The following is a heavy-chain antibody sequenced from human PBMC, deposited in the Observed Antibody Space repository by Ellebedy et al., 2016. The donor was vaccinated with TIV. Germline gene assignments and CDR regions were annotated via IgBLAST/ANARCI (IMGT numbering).Heavy chain of an antibody. CDR2: TSYDGRYK. Sequence: GESLKISCAASGFTFSNYGMHWVRQAPGKGLEWVAVTSYDGRYKYYADSVKGRFTISRDNSKSTLHLLMNSLRDEDTALYYCVRQSGQCNGGGCNGDAFDIWGQGTMVTVSS. V-gene: IGHV3-30*03. CDR1: GFTFSNYG. D-gene: IGHD4-23*01. J-gene: IGHJ3*02. CDR3: VRQSGQCNGGGCNGDAFDI.